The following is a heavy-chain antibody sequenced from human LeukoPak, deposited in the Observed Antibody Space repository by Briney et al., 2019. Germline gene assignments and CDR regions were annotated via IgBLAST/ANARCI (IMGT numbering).Heavy chain of an antibody. CDR3: ARPLGPGSGWFDP. CDR1: GFTFSDPY. J-gene: IGHJ5*02. Sequence: PGGSLRPSCLASGFTFSDPYMAWIRQAPGKGREWVSHISGDGIHTNYADSVKGRFTISRDNAKNSLFLQVNSLRVEDTAVYYCARPLGPGSGWFDPWGQGTLVIVSS. V-gene: IGHV3-11*06. CDR2: ISGDGIHT. D-gene: IGHD3-10*01.